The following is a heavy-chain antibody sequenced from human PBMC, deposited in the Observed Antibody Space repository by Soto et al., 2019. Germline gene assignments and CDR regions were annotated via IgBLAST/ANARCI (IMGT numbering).Heavy chain of an antibody. Sequence: QVQLQESGPGLVKPSETLSLTCTVSGGSISHYYWSWIRQPPGKGLEWIGYIYYSGSANYNPPLKSRLTISVDTSKNQFSLKLSSVTAADTAVYFCARGGSRWSGAWYFDLWGRGTLVTVSS. V-gene: IGHV4-59*01. CDR3: ARGGSRWSGAWYFDL. J-gene: IGHJ2*01. CDR1: GGSISHYY. D-gene: IGHD6-13*01. CDR2: IYYSGSA.